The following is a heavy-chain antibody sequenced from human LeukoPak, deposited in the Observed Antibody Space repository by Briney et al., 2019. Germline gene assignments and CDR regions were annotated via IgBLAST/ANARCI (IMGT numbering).Heavy chain of an antibody. CDR1: GGSISSGGDY. CDR2: ICYSGST. Sequence: SETLSLTCTVSGGSISSGGDYWSWSRQHPGKGLEWIGYICYSGSTHYNPALKSRGTLSVDTSKNQFSLKLSSVTAADTAVYYCAGKDVGFGEVWSSFDIWGQGTMVTVPS. D-gene: IGHD3-10*01. CDR3: AGKDVGFGEVWSSFDI. J-gene: IGHJ3*02. V-gene: IGHV4-31*03.